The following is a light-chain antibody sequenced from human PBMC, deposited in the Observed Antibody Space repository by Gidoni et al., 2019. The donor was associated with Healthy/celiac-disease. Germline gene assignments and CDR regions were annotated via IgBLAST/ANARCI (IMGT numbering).Light chain of an antibody. CDR2: DDS. V-gene: IGLV3-21*02. CDR3: QVWDSSGDHRGV. CDR1: IIGSKS. J-gene: IGLJ3*02. Sequence: SYVLTQPPSVSVAPGQTARITCGGNIIGSKSVHWYQQEPGQAPVLVVYDDSDRPSGTPERFSGSNSGNTATLTISRVEAGDEADYYCQVWDSSGDHRGVFGGGTKLTVL.